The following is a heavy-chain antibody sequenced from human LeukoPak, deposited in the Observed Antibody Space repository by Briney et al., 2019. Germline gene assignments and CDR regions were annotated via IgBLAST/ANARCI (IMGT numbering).Heavy chain of an antibody. J-gene: IGHJ4*02. V-gene: IGHV4-31*03. D-gene: IGHD3-22*01. CDR1: GGSISSGGYY. Sequence: PSETLSLTCTDSGGSISSGGYYWSWIRQHPGKGLEWIGYIYYSGSTYYNPSLKSRVTISVDTSKNQFSLKLSSVTAADTAVYYCARGDSQRIDYWGQGTLVTVSS. CDR3: ARGDSQRIDY. CDR2: IYYSGST.